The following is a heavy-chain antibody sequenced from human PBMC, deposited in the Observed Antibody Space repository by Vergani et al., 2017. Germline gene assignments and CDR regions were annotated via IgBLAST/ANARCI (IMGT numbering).Heavy chain of an antibody. V-gene: IGHV1-69*02. D-gene: IGHD4-11*01. CDR3: ASHDYSKTERYYYYMDV. CDR1: GGTFSSYT. CDR2: IIPILGIA. Sequence: QVQLVQSGAEVKKPGSSVKVSCKASGGTFSSYTISWVRQAPGQGLEWMGRIIPILGIANYAQKYQGRVTFTADKSTSTAYMELSSLRSEDTAVYYCASHDYSKTERYYYYMDVWGKATTVTVSS. J-gene: IGHJ6*03.